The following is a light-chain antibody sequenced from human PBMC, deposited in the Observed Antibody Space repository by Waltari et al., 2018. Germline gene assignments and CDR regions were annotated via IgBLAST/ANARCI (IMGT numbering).Light chain of an antibody. J-gene: IGLJ2*01. CDR2: DVT. CDR1: SSDIGSYNY. V-gene: IGLV2-14*03. CDR3: SSYMDTTALEL. Sequence: QSALTQPASVSGSPGQSITISCTGTSSDIGSYNYVSWYQQHPGKAPKLIIFDVTNRPSGVSNRFSGSKSGNTASLIISGLQGVDEADYYCSSYMDTTALELFGGGTSLTVL.